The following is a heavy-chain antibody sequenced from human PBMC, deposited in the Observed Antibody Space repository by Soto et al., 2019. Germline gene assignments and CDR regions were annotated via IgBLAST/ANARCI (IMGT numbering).Heavy chain of an antibody. V-gene: IGHV3-30*18. J-gene: IGHJ4*02. CDR3: AKDQGDGYSIDY. Sequence: PGGSLRLSCAASGFTFSSYGMHWVRQAPGKGLEWVAVISYDGSNKYYADSVKGRFTISRDNSKNTLYLQMNSLRAEDTAVYYCAKDQGDGYSIDYWGQGTLVTVS. CDR1: GFTFSSYG. D-gene: IGHD5-18*01. CDR2: ISYDGSNK.